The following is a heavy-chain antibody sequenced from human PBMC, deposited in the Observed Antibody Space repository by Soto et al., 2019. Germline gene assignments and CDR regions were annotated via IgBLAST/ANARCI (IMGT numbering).Heavy chain of an antibody. D-gene: IGHD3-16*01. CDR3: ARVRGGSHSLYYYYYGMDV. V-gene: IGHV1-18*01. J-gene: IGHJ6*02. CDR1: GYTFTSYC. CDR2: ISAYNGNT. Sequence: ASVKVSCKASGYTFTSYCISWVRQAPGQGLEWMGWISAYNGNTNYAQKLQGRVTMTTDTSTSTAYMELRSLRSDDTAVYYCARVRGGSHSLYYYYYGMDVWGQGTTVTVSS.